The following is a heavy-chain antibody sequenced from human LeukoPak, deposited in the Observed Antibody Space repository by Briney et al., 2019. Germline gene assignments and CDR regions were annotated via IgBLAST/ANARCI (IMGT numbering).Heavy chain of an antibody. D-gene: IGHD2-15*01. Sequence: SETLSLTCTVSGGSISSYFWNWIRQPAGKGLEWVGRIYASGNTDYNPSLKSRLTMSMDTSKNQFSLSLSSVSAADTAMYFCAREDPLVAARGLDYWGQGTLVTVSS. CDR3: AREDPLVAARGLDY. J-gene: IGHJ4*02. V-gene: IGHV4-4*07. CDR2: IYASGNT. CDR1: GGSISSYF.